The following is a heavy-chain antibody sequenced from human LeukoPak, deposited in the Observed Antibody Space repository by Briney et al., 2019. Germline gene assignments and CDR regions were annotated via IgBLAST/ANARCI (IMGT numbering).Heavy chain of an antibody. CDR2: ISWDGGST. J-gene: IGHJ4*02. D-gene: IGHD3-10*01. CDR3: AKDRGNRGYFDY. Sequence: PGGSLRLSCAASGFTFDDYTMHWVRQAPGKGLEWVSLISWDGGSTYYADSVKGRFTISRDNSKNSLYLQMNSLRTEDTALYYCAKDRGNRGYFDYWGQGTLVTVSS. CDR1: GFTFDDYT. V-gene: IGHV3-43*01.